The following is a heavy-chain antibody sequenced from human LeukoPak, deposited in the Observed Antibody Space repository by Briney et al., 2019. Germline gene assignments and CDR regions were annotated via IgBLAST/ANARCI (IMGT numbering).Heavy chain of an antibody. V-gene: IGHV4-59*01. J-gene: IGHJ4*02. CDR2: IYYSGSA. Sequence: NPSETLSLTCTVSGDSISSNQWSWIRQSPGKGLEWIGNIYYSGSANYNPSLKSRVIISVDMSKNHFSLKLSPVLAADTAVYYCARVGVDHSGNVIKFFFDSWGQGALVTVSS. CDR3: ARVGVDHSGNVIKFFFDS. D-gene: IGHD4-23*01. CDR1: GDSISSNQ.